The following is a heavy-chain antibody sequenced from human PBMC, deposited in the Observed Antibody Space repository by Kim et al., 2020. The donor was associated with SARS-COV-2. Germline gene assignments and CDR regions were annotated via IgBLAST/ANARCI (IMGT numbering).Heavy chain of an antibody. Sequence: ASVKVSCKASGYTFTGYYMHWVRQAPGQGLEWMGRINPNSGGTNYAQKFQGRVTMTRDTSISTAYMELSRLRSDDTAVYYCARVLGERRLRADYWGQGTLVTVSS. CDR1: GYTFTGYY. D-gene: IGHD3-16*01. J-gene: IGHJ4*02. CDR3: ARVLGERRLRADY. CDR2: INPNSGGT. V-gene: IGHV1-2*06.